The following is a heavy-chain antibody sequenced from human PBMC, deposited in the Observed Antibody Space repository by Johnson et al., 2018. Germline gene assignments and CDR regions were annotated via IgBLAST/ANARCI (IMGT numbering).Heavy chain of an antibody. Sequence: VQLVQSGGGLVQFGGSLRLSCAASRFTFSSYWMSWVRQAPGKGLEWVANIKQDGSEKYYVDSVKGRFTISRDNAKNSLYLQMNSLRAEDTAVYYCARSVVTPGDAFDIWGQGTLVTVSS. J-gene: IGHJ3*02. D-gene: IGHD4-23*01. V-gene: IGHV3-7*01. CDR2: IKQDGSEK. CDR1: RFTFSSYW. CDR3: ARSVVTPGDAFDI.